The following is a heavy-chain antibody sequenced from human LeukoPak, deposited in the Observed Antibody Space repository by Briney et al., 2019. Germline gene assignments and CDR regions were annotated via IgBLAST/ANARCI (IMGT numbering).Heavy chain of an antibody. CDR3: AKDLFPYGSGSYFDY. D-gene: IGHD3-10*01. V-gene: IGHV3-11*04. CDR2: ISSSDSTI. J-gene: IGHJ4*02. CDR1: GFTFSDYY. Sequence: GGSLRLSCAASGFTFSDYYMSWIRQAPGKGLEWVSYISSSDSTIYYADSVKGRFTISRDNSKNTLYLQMNSLRAEDTAVYYCAKDLFPYGSGSYFDYWGQGTLVTVSS.